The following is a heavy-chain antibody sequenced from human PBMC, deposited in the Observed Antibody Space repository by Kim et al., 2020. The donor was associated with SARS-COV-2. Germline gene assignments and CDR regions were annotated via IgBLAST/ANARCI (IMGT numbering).Heavy chain of an antibody. CDR1: GFTFSSYD. D-gene: IGHD6-13*01. V-gene: IGHV3-30*18. CDR2: ISYDGRNK. Sequence: GGSLRLSCAASGFTFSSYDMHWVRQAPGKGLEWVAVISYDGRNKYYADSVKGRFTISRDNSKNTLYLQMNSLGAEDTAVYYCAKDRAAVYRSYYYGMDVWGQGTTVTVSS. J-gene: IGHJ6*02. CDR3: AKDRAAVYRSYYYGMDV.